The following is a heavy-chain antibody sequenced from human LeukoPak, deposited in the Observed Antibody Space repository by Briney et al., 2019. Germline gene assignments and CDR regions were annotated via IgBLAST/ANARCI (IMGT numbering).Heavy chain of an antibody. CDR2: IYYSGST. CDR1: GGSISRSIYF. D-gene: IGHD3-3*01. J-gene: IGHJ3*02. Sequence: SETLSLTCTVSGGSISRSIYFWGWIRQPPGKGLEWIGSIYYSGSTYYNPSLKSRVTISADTSKNQFSLKLSSVTAADTAVYYCARGRFLDAFDIWGQGTMVTVSS. V-gene: IGHV4-39*01. CDR3: ARGRFLDAFDI.